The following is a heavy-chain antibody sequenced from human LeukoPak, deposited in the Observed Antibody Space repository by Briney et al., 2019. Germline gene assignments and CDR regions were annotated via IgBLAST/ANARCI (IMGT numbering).Heavy chain of an antibody. CDR1: GFTFSHYA. D-gene: IGHD2-15*01. J-gene: IGHJ4*02. CDR2: ITDNGIST. CDR3: ARAPYPSCNDASCYPLDY. Sequence: GGSLRLSCAASGFTFSHYAMTWVRQGPGERLEWVSSITDNGISTYYIDSAKGRFTMSRDNSKDTLYLQMTSLRADDSALYYCARAPYPSCNDASCYPLDYWGQETLVTVSS. V-gene: IGHV3-23*01.